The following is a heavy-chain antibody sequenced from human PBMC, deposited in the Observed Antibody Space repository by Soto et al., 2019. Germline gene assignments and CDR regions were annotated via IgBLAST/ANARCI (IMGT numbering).Heavy chain of an antibody. J-gene: IGHJ4*02. Sequence: QVQLQESGPGLVKPSQTLSLTCTVSGGSISSRDSYWSWIRQHPGKGLEWFGNIYYSGGTYSNPSMKTRATISIDSPQSQLPPKLTSLTAADTAAYYCARAPVALGDTHTLPYLGSWGRGTLFTVSS. D-gene: IGHD1-26*01. CDR2: IYYSGGT. V-gene: IGHV4-31*03. CDR1: GGSISSRDSY. CDR3: ARAPVALGDTHTLPYLGS.